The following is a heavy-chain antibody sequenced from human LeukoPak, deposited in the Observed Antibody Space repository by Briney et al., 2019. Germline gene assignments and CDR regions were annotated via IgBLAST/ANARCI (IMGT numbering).Heavy chain of an antibody. D-gene: IGHD3-22*01. CDR1: GYTFTSYY. J-gene: IGHJ4*02. Sequence: ASVTVPCTASGYTFTSYYMHWVRQAPGQGLEWMGIINPSGGSTSYAQKFQGRVTMTRDTSTSTVYMELSSLRSEDTAVYYCARSEDSSGYYNYWGQGTLVTVSS. V-gene: IGHV1-46*01. CDR3: ARSEDSSGYYNY. CDR2: INPSGGST.